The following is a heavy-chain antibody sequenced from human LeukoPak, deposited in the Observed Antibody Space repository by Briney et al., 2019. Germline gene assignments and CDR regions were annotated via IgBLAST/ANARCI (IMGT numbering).Heavy chain of an antibody. CDR1: GYTFTSYY. CDR3: ARDLAAAEDYYYYYGMDV. CDR2: INPSGGST. V-gene: IGHV1-46*01. Sequence: ASVKVSCKASGYTFTSYYMHWVRQAPGQGLEWMGIINPSGGSTSYAQKFQGRVTMTRDTSTSTVYMELSSLRSEDTAAYYCARDLAAAEDYYYYYGMDVWGQGTTVTVSS. J-gene: IGHJ6*02. D-gene: IGHD6-13*01.